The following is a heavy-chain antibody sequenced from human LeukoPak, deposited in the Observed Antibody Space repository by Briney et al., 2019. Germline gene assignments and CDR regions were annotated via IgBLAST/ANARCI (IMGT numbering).Heavy chain of an antibody. V-gene: IGHV4-59*01. CDR2: IYYSGST. CDR1: GGSISSYY. D-gene: IGHD3-10*01. J-gene: IGHJ4*02. Sequence: SETLSHTCTVSGGSISSYYWSWIRQPPGKGLEWIGYIYYSGSTNYNPSLKSRVTISVDTSKNQFSLKLSSVTAADTAVYYCARAYGSGSYGYFDYWGQGTLVTVSS. CDR3: ARAYGSGSYGYFDY.